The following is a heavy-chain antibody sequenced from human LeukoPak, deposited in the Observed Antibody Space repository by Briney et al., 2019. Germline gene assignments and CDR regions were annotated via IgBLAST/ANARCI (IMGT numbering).Heavy chain of an antibody. Sequence: SETLSLTCAVYGGSFSGYYWSWIRQPPGKGLEWIGEINHSGSTNYNPSLKSRVTISVDTSKNQFSLKLSSVTAADTAVYYCARRVRRGYDFDYWGREPWSPSPQ. V-gene: IGHV4-34*01. CDR1: GGSFSGYY. J-gene: IGHJ4*02. CDR2: INHSGST. D-gene: IGHD5-12*01. CDR3: ARRVRRGYDFDY.